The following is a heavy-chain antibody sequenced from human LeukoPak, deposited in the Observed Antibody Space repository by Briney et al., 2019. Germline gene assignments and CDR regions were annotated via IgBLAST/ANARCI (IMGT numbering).Heavy chain of an antibody. CDR2: INHSGST. D-gene: IGHD6-13*01. Sequence: PSETLSLTCAVYGGSFSGYYWSWIRQPPGKGLEWIGEINHSGSTNYNPSLKSRVTISVDTSKNQFSLKLSSVTAADTAVYYCARGRSSWYRVYFDYWGQGTLVTVSS. J-gene: IGHJ4*02. CDR1: GGSFSGYY. CDR3: ARGRSSWYRVYFDY. V-gene: IGHV4-34*01.